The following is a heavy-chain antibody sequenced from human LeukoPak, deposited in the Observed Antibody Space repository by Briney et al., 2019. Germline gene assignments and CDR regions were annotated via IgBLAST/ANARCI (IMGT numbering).Heavy chain of an antibody. CDR1: GGSISTYY. J-gene: IGHJ4*02. V-gene: IGHV4-59*01. CDR2: IYYSGST. Sequence: PLETLSLTCSDSGGSISTYYWSWIRRPPGKGLEWIGNIYYSGSTNYNPSLKSRVTISVDTSKNQFSLKLSSVTAADTAVYYCARANYFDFWGQGTLVTVSS. CDR3: ARANYFDF.